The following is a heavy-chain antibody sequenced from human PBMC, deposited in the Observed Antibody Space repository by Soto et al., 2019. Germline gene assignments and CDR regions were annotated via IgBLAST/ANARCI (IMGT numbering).Heavy chain of an antibody. CDR3: ARTYYYGSGILPHYYYGMDV. J-gene: IGHJ6*02. V-gene: IGHV1-69*01. CDR2: IIPIFGTA. D-gene: IGHD3-10*01. Sequence: QVQLVQSGAEVKKPGSSVKVSCKASGGTFSSYAISWVRQAPGQGLEWMGGIIPIFGTANYAQKFQGRVTITADESTSTAYMELSSLRSEDTAVYYCARTYYYGSGILPHYYYGMDVWGQGTTVTVSS. CDR1: GGTFSSYA.